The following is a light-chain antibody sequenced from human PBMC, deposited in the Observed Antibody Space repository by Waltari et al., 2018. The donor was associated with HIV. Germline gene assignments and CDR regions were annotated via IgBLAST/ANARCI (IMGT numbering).Light chain of an antibody. CDR2: WAS. CDR3: QQYYNLPWT. CDR1: QSVLYSSNNKNY. J-gene: IGKJ1*01. Sequence: DIVMTQSPDSLGVSLGERATINCKSSQSVLYSSNNKNYLVWYQQRPGQPPKLLIYWASTRESGVPDRFSGSGSGTDFTLTISSLQAEDVAVYYCQQYYNLPWTFGQGTKVEIK. V-gene: IGKV4-1*01.